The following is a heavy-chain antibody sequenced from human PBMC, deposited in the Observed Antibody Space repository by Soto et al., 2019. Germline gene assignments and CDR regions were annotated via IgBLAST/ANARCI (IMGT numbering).Heavy chain of an antibody. CDR3: GCRGGGSSDAFDI. CDR1: GFTFSSYA. V-gene: IGHV3-23*01. J-gene: IGHJ3*02. CDR2: ISGSGGST. Sequence: EVQLLESGGGLVQPEVSLRLSCAASGFTFSSYAMSWVRHAPGKGLEWVSAISGSGGSTYYADSVKGRFTISRHNSKNTLHLQMNSLRAEDTAVYYCGCRGGGSSDAFDIWGQGTMFTVSS. D-gene: IGHD2-15*01.